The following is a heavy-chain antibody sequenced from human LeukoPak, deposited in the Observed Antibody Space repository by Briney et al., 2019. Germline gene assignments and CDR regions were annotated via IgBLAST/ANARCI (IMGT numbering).Heavy chain of an antibody. J-gene: IGHJ5*02. D-gene: IGHD1/OR15-1a*01. V-gene: IGHV5-51*01. CDR2: IYPSDSDT. CDR1: GYSFTTYW. CDR3: ARINKNREFDP. Sequence: GESQKISCKGSGYSFTTYWIGWVRQMPGKGLEWMGIIYPSDSDTRYSPSFQGQVTISADKSISTAYLQWSSLKASDTAMYYCARINKNREFDPWGQGTLVTVSS.